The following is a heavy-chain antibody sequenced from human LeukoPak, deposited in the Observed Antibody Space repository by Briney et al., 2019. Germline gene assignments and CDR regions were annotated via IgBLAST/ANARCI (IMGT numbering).Heavy chain of an antibody. CDR3: ARGPDSSGYYYLSGAFDI. CDR1: GFTFDDYG. Sequence: GGSLRLSCAASGFTFDDYGMHWVRQAPGKGLEWVSGISWNSGSIGYVDSVKGRFTISRDNAKKSLYLQMNSLRAEDTAVYYCARGPDSSGYYYLSGAFDIWGQGTMVTVSS. CDR2: ISWNSGSI. J-gene: IGHJ3*02. D-gene: IGHD3-22*01. V-gene: IGHV3-9*01.